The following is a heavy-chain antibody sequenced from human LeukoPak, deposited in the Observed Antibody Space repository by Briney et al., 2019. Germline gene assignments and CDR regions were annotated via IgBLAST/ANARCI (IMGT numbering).Heavy chain of an antibody. V-gene: IGHV3-21*01. J-gene: IGHJ4*02. CDR2: ITSSSNYI. D-gene: IGHD3-10*01. CDR3: AIARGPVDY. Sequence: GGSLRLSCAASGFSLSSHNMNWVRQAAGKGLEWVSSITSSSNYIYYADSVKGRFTISRDNAKNSLFLQMNSLRAEDTAVYYCAIARGPVDYWGQGTLVTVSS. CDR1: GFSLSSHN.